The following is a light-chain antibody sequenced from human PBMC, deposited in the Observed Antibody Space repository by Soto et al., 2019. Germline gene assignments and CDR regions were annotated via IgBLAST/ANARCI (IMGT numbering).Light chain of an antibody. J-gene: IGKJ1*01. Sequence: DIQMTQSPSSLYASVGDRVTITCRASQTISHYLNWYQQKPGKAPKLLIYGASSLQSGVPSRFSGSGSGTDFTLSISSLQPEDFANYYCEQSYSTRWTFGQGTKVEIK. CDR2: GAS. V-gene: IGKV1-39*01. CDR1: QTISHY. CDR3: EQSYSTRWT.